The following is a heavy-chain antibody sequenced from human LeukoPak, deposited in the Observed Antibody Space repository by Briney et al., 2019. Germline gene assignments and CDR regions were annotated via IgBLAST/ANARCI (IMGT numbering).Heavy chain of an antibody. Sequence: PSETLSPTCAVSGYSISSGYYWGWIRQPPGKGLEWIGSIYHSGSTYYNPSLKSRVTISVDTSKNQFSLKLSSVTAADTAVYYCARIIAAAGRVDYWGQGTLVTVSS. CDR3: ARIIAAAGRVDY. J-gene: IGHJ4*02. V-gene: IGHV4-38-2*01. CDR2: IYHSGST. D-gene: IGHD6-13*01. CDR1: GYSISSGYY.